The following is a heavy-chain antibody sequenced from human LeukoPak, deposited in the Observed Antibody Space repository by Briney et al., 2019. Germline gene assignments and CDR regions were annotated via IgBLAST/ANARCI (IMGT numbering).Heavy chain of an antibody. J-gene: IGHJ4*02. CDR3: ASLNKVARWLQRNTDTFDY. CDR1: RYTFTGYY. Sequence: ASVKVSCKASRYTFTGYYIHWVRPAPGQGLEWMGWINPNSGGTNYAQKFQGRVTMTRDTSISTAYMELSRLRSDDTAVYYCASLNKVARWLQRNTDTFDYWGEGTLVTVSS. V-gene: IGHV1-2*02. CDR2: INPNSGGT. D-gene: IGHD5-24*01.